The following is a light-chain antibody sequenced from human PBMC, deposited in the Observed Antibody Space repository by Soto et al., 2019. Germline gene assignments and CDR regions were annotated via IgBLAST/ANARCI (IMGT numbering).Light chain of an antibody. V-gene: IGKV1-5*01. CDR1: QSIGRW. J-gene: IGKJ3*01. CDR3: QQYNSYSF. CDR2: DAS. Sequence: DIQMTQSPSTLSASVGDRVTITCRASQSIGRWLAWYQQKPGKAPNRLIFDASSLESGVPSRCSCSGSGTEFTLTISSLQPDDFATYYCQQYNSYSFFGPGTKVDVK.